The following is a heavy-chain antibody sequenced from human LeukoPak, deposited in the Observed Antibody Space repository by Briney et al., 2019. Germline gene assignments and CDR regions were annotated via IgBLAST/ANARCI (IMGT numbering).Heavy chain of an antibody. CDR1: GGSFSGYY. Sequence: SETLSLTCAVYGGSFSGYYWSWIRHPPGKGLEWIGEINHSGSTNYNPSLKSRVTISVDTSKNQFSLKLSSVTAADTAVYYCARGTMVAPFDYWGQGTLVTVSS. D-gene: IGHD4/OR15-4a*01. CDR3: ARGTMVAPFDY. V-gene: IGHV4-34*01. CDR2: INHSGST. J-gene: IGHJ4*02.